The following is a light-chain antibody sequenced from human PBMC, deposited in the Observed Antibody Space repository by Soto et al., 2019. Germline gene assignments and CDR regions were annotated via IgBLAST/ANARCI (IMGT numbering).Light chain of an antibody. V-gene: IGLV2-14*01. CDR3: SSYTASSPDV. CDR1: SSDIGGYNS. CDR2: EVS. Sequence: QSALTQPASVSGSPGQPIIISCTGTSSDIGGYNSVSWYQQHPGKAPKLIIYEVSNRPSGVSDLFSGSKAGNTASLTISGLPAEDEADYYCSSYTASSPDVFGTGTKLTVL. J-gene: IGLJ1*01.